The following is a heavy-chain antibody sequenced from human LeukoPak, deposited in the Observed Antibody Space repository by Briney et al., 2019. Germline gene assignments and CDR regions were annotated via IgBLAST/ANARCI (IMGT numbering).Heavy chain of an antibody. D-gene: IGHD6-6*01. Sequence: GGSLRLSCAASGLTFSSYGMHWVRQAPGKGLEWVASVWFDGSNSNHRDSVKGRFIISRDNSRNTVYLQMNSLRAEDTALYYCAGISYSGTWSVGYWGQGTLVTVTA. CDR3: AGISYSGTWSVGY. V-gene: IGHV3-33*01. CDR2: VWFDGSNS. J-gene: IGHJ4*02. CDR1: GLTFSSYG.